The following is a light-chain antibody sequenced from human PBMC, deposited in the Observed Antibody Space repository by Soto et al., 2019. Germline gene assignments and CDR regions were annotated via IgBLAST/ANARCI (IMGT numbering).Light chain of an antibody. J-gene: IGLJ1*01. Sequence: QSALTQPASVSGSPGQSITISCTGTSSDVGGYKYVSWYQHHPGKGPKLMLYDVSNRPSGVSNRFSGSKSGNTASLTISGLQAEDEADYYCNSYTSSTTYVFGTGIKLTVL. V-gene: IGLV2-14*01. CDR1: SSDVGGYKY. CDR2: DVS. CDR3: NSYTSSTTYV.